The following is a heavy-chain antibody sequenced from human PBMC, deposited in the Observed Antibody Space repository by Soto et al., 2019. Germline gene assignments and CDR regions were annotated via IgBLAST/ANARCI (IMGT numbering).Heavy chain of an antibody. D-gene: IGHD3-16*01. J-gene: IGHJ5*02. Sequence: SETLSLTCTVSGGSISSYYWSWIRQPPGKGLEWIGSIYYSGSTYYNPSLKSRVTISVDTSKNQFSLKLSSVTAADTAVYYCARAYYDSQSLGQGTLVTVS. V-gene: IGHV4-59*05. CDR3: ARAYYDSQS. CDR1: GGSISSYY. CDR2: IYYSGST.